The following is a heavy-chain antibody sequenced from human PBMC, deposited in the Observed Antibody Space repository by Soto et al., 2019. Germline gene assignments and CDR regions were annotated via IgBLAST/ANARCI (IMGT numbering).Heavy chain of an antibody. Sequence: ASVKVSCKASGGTFSSYTISWVRQAPGQGLEWMGRIIPILGIANYAQKFQGRVTITADKSTSTAYMELSSLRSEDTAVYYCARDQEWLRPSRDYYYYYYMDVWGKGTTVTVSS. CDR2: IIPILGIA. CDR3: ARDQEWLRPSRDYYYYYYMDV. CDR1: GGTFSSYT. D-gene: IGHD5-12*01. V-gene: IGHV1-69*04. J-gene: IGHJ6*03.